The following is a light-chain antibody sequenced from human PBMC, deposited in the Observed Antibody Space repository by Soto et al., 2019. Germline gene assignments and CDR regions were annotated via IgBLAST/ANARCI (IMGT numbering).Light chain of an antibody. J-gene: IGLJ1*01. Sequence: QSALTQPPSVSGSPGQSVAISCTGTSSDVGNSNGVSWYHQPPGTAPKLMIYDVNNRPSGVPDRFSGSKSGNTASLTISGLQAEVEGDYYCSSYTSSSTYVFGTGTKLTVL. CDR3: SSYTSSSTYV. CDR1: SSDVGNSNG. V-gene: IGLV2-18*02. CDR2: DVN.